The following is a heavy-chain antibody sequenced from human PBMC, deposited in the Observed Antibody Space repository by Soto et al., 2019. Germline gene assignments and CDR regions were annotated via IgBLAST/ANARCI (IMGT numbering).Heavy chain of an antibody. Sequence: LRLSCAASGFTFSSYWMHWVRQAPGKGLVWVSRINSDGSSTSYADSVKGRFTISRDNAKNTLYLQMNSLRAEDTAVYYCARARDSSGWYFDYWGQGTLVTVSS. CDR3: ARARDSSGWYFDY. CDR2: INSDGSST. CDR1: GFTFSSYW. V-gene: IGHV3-74*01. J-gene: IGHJ4*02. D-gene: IGHD6-19*01.